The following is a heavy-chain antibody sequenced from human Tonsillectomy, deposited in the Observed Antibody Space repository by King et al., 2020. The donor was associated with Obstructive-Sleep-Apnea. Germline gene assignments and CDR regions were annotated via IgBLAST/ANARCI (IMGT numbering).Heavy chain of an antibody. CDR3: ARTVRDGYNFKVIDY. J-gene: IGHJ4*02. V-gene: IGHV4-59*08. Sequence: LQLQESGPGLVKPSETLSLTCTVSGGSISSYYWSWIRQPPGKGLEWIGYIYYSGSTNYNPSLKSRVTISVDTSKNQFSLKLSSVTAADTAVYYCARTVRDGYNFKVIDYWGQGTLVTVSS. CDR1: GGSISSYY. CDR2: IYYSGST. D-gene: IGHD5-24*01.